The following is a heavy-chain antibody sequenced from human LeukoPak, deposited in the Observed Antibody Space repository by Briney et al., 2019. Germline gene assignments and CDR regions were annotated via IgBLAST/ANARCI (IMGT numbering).Heavy chain of an antibody. Sequence: GESLRLSCAASGFTFKKYWMNWVRQVPGKGLECLANIKEDGSETYYADSVKGRFTISRDNPKNSLYLQMNSLRAEDTAVYYCARNLPAADYWGQGTLVTVSS. CDR2: IKEDGSET. D-gene: IGHD2-2*01. V-gene: IGHV3-7*01. CDR3: ARNLPAADY. J-gene: IGHJ4*02. CDR1: GFTFKKYW.